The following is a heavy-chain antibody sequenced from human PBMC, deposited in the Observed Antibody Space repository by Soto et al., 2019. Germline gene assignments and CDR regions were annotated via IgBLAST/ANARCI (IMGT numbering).Heavy chain of an antibody. D-gene: IGHD3-16*01. J-gene: IGHJ4*02. CDR2: SYRSGAT. CDR3: AREGREGGRYFDF. Sequence: GGSLRLSCAASEFTVSNNYMSWVRQAPGKGLEWVSVSYRSGATSHADSVKDRFTISRDNSKNTLYLQMNSLRAEDTAVYYCAREGREGGRYFDFWGQGTLVTVSS. V-gene: IGHV3-66*01. CDR1: EFTVSNNY.